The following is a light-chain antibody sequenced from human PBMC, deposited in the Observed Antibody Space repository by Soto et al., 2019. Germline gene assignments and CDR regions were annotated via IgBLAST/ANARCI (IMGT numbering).Light chain of an antibody. V-gene: IGKV3-20*01. CDR3: QQYGTSPIT. J-gene: IGKJ5*01. Sequence: VFSQSPGRLSLSPGERATLSCRASQSVPSTYFAWYQQKSGQPPRLLISGTSNRATGIPDRFSGSGSGRDFTLTISRLEPEDFAVYFCQQYGTSPITFGQGTRLEIK. CDR2: GTS. CDR1: QSVPSTY.